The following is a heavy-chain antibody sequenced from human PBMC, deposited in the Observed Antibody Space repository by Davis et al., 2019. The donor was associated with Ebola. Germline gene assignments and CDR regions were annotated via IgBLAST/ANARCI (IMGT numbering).Heavy chain of an antibody. V-gene: IGHV1-46*01. Sequence: ASVKVSCKASGYTFTSYYMHWVRQAPGQGLEWMGIINPSGGSTSYAQKFQGRVTMTRDTSTSTVYMELSSLRSEDTAVYYCARDLGDFWSGYHFDYWGQGTLVTVSS. J-gene: IGHJ4*02. CDR2: INPSGGST. CDR1: GYTFTSYY. D-gene: IGHD3-3*01. CDR3: ARDLGDFWSGYHFDY.